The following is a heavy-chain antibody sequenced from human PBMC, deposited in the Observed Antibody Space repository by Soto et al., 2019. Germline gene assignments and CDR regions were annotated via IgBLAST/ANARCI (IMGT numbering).Heavy chain of an antibody. CDR3: SRLPPNNWGAPLDF. CDR2: ITSKRYGGKT. Sequence: GSLRLSGITSGFTFGDYAMIWFRQAPGKGLEWVSFITSKRYGGKTEYAASVKGRFTISRDDSKSVAYLQMNSLRTDDTAVYYCSRLPPNNWGAPLDFWGQGTLVTVS. V-gene: IGHV3-49*03. J-gene: IGHJ4*02. D-gene: IGHD1-26*01. CDR1: GFTFGDYA.